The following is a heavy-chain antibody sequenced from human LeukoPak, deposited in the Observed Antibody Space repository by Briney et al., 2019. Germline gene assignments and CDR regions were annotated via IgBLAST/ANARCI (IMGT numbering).Heavy chain of an antibody. J-gene: IGHJ6*03. CDR2: INPNSGGT. D-gene: IGHD5-24*01. V-gene: IGHV1-2*02. CDR1: GYTFTSYG. CDR3: ARDSRDGYNFFQLVYYYYMDV. Sequence: GASVKVSCKASGYTFTSYGISWVRQAPGQGLEWMGWINPNSGGTNYAQKFQGRVTMTRDTSISTAYMELSRLRSDDTAVYYCARDSRDGYNFFQLVYYYYMDVWGKGTTVTVSS.